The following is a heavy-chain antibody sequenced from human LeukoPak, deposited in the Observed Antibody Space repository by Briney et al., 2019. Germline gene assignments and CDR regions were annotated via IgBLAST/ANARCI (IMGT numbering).Heavy chain of an antibody. D-gene: IGHD3-22*01. V-gene: IGHV3-23*01. J-gene: IGHJ4*02. CDR1: GFTFSSYG. CDR2: ISGSGGTT. Sequence: PGGSLRLSCAASGFTFSSYGMNWVRQAPGKGLEWVSGISGSGGTTYYADSVKGWFTISRDNSKNSLSLQVSSLRAEDTAVYYCAKTSGYYSDWGQGTLVTVSS. CDR3: AKTSGYYSD.